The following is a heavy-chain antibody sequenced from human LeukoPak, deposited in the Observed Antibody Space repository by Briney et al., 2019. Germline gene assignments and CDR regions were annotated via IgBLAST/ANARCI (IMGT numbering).Heavy chain of an antibody. V-gene: IGHV3-72*01. D-gene: IGHD1-26*01. CDR2: INNKANSCAT. J-gene: IGHJ4*02. Sequence: HPGGSLRLSCAASGFTFSDHCMDWVRQAPGKGLEGVGRINNKANSCATDYAASVKGRFPISSDDSKNSLYLQMNSLKAEDPAVYYCADVGGGGDYWGQGTLVTVSS. CDR1: GFTFSDHC. CDR3: ADVGGGGDY.